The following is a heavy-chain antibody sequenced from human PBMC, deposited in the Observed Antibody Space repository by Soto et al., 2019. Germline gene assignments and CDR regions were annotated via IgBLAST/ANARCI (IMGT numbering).Heavy chain of an antibody. Sequence: PGGSLRLSCAASGITFDTYAMNWVRQAPGKGLEWVSGVRGSGSSTYYADSVRGRFTISRDDSKNTVYLQMNSLRAEDTAVYYFSWYHGGFSNRFDLWGKGSLVPVSS. J-gene: IGHJ5*02. CDR2: VRGSGSST. CDR3: SWYHGGFSNRFDL. V-gene: IGHV3-23*01. CDR1: GITFDTYA. D-gene: IGHD1-20*01.